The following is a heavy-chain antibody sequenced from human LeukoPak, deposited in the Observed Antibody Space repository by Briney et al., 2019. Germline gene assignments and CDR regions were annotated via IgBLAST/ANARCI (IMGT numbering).Heavy chain of an antibody. D-gene: IGHD6-6*01. CDR3: AREAVPIAALSH. V-gene: IGHV3-7*01. CDR1: GFTFSSYW. CDR2: IKQEGSEK. J-gene: IGHJ4*02. Sequence: GGSVRLSCAASGFTFSSYWMSWVRQAPGEGVGGVAKIKQEGSEKYYVDSVKGRFTICRDNAKHSLYLQMISVRAEDTAVYYCAREAVPIAALSHWGQGTLVTVSS.